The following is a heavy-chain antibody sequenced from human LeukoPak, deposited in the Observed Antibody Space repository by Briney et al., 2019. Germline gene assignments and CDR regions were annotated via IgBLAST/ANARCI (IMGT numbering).Heavy chain of an antibody. D-gene: IGHD6-13*01. V-gene: IGHV4-4*07. CDR3: AREGYSSSWYYFDY. J-gene: IGHJ4*02. CDR2: IYTSGST. Sequence: ASETLSLTCTVPGGSLSIYYWSWIRQPAGKGLEWIGRIYTSGSTNYNPSLKSRVTISVDKSKNQFSLKLSSVTAADTAVYYCAREGYSSSWYYFDYWGQGTLVTVSS. CDR1: GGSLSIYY.